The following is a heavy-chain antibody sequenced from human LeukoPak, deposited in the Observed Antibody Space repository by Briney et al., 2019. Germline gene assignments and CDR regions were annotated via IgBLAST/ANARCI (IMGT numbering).Heavy chain of an antibody. CDR2: ISRGSDDI. Sequence: GVSLRLSRAASGFTFSGYGMNWVRQAPGKGLEWVSYISRGSDDIRYADSVRGRFTISRDNAKNSLSLQMNSLRADDTAVYYCARDPHSGLTRFWGGQGTLVTVSS. CDR3: ARDPHSGLTRFW. V-gene: IGHV3-48*01. D-gene: IGHD3-16*01. CDR1: GFTFSGYG. J-gene: IGHJ4*02.